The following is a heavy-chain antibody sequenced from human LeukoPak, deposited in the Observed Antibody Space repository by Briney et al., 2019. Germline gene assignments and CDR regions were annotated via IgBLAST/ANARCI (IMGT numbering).Heavy chain of an antibody. CDR2: INTNTGNP. D-gene: IGHD3-22*01. J-gene: IGHJ4*02. V-gene: IGHV7-4-1*02. Sequence: ASVKVSCKASGYTFTSYAMNWVRQAPGQGLEWMGWINTNTGNPTYAQGFTGRFVFSLDTSVSTAYLQISSLKAEDTAVYYCARGRPNYYDSRGAVFDHWGQGSLVTVSS. CDR3: ARGRPNYYDSRGAVFDH. CDR1: GYTFTSYA.